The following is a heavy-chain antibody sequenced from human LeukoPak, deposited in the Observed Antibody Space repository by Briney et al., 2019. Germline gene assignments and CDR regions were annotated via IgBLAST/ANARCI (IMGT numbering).Heavy chain of an antibody. J-gene: IGHJ3*02. Sequence: PGGSLRLSCAASGFTFDDYAMHWVRQAPGKGLEWVSGISWNSGSIGYADAVKGRFTISRDNAKNSRYLQMNSLRAEDTALYYCAKGLSGSYFAYDAFDIWGQGTMVTVSS. CDR1: GFTFDDYA. V-gene: IGHV3-9*01. CDR2: ISWNSGSI. D-gene: IGHD1-26*01. CDR3: AKGLSGSYFAYDAFDI.